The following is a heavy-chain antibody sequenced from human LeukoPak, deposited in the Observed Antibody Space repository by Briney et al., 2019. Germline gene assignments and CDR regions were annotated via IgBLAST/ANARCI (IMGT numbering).Heavy chain of an antibody. Sequence: GESLQISCQGSGYSFSNFWIGWVRQMPGKGLEWMGIIYPGDSDTRYSPSFQGQVTISADKSINTAYLQWSSLRASDTAMYYCARHIVGGSTRSPFDYWGQGTLVTVSS. CDR2: IYPGDSDT. CDR1: GYSFSNFW. D-gene: IGHD2-15*01. V-gene: IGHV5-51*01. J-gene: IGHJ4*02. CDR3: ARHIVGGSTRSPFDY.